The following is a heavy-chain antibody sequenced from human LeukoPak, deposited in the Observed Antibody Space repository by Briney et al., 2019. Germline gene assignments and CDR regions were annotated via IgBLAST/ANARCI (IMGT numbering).Heavy chain of an antibody. CDR1: GFTVSSNY. Sequence: GGSPRLSCAASGFTVSSNYMSWVRQAPGKGLEWVSVIYSGGSTYYADSVKGRFTISRDNSKNTLYLQMNSLRAEDTAVYYCARDRGGSCYDYWGQGTLVTVSS. J-gene: IGHJ4*02. CDR2: IYSGGST. CDR3: ARDRGGSCYDY. D-gene: IGHD2-15*01. V-gene: IGHV3-53*01.